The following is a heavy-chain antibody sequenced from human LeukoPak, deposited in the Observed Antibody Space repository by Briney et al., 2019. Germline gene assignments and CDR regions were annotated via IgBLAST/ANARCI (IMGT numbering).Heavy chain of an antibody. CDR3: ASPREGGVAHWFDP. Sequence: PSETLSLTCIVSGGSINSRSHYWGWIRQPPGKGLEWIGNIYYSGSTYYNPSLKSRVTISIDTSKNQFSLKLSSVTATDTAVYYCASPREGGVAHWFDPWGQGTLVTVSS. CDR2: IYYSGST. J-gene: IGHJ5*02. D-gene: IGHD2-15*01. CDR1: GGSINSRSHY. V-gene: IGHV4-39*01.